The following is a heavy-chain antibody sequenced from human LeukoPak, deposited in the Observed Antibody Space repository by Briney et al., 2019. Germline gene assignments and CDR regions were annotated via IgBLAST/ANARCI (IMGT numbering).Heavy chain of an antibody. D-gene: IGHD3-3*01. CDR1: GFTFSSYA. CDR3: AKDTIFGVVIID. J-gene: IGHJ4*02. Sequence: PGGSLRLSRAASGFTFSSYAMSWVRQAPGKGLEWVSAISGSGGSTYYADSVKGRFTISRDNSKNTLYLQMNSLRAEDTAVYYCAKDTIFGVVIIDWGQGTLVTVSS. V-gene: IGHV3-23*01. CDR2: ISGSGGST.